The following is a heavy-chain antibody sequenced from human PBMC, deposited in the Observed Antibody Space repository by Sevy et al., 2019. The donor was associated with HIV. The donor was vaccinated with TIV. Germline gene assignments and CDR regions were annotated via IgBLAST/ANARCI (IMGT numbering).Heavy chain of an antibody. D-gene: IGHD1-26*01. Sequence: SETLSLTCTVSGGSISTYYWSWIRQPAGEGLEWIGRIHSSGTTDYNPSLRSRVTMSLGTSKMQFSLELRSVTVADSAMYFCARSLGGALGTINWFDPWGQGTLVTVSS. CDR2: IHSSGTT. J-gene: IGHJ5*02. CDR1: GGSISTYY. V-gene: IGHV4-4*07. CDR3: ARSLGGALGTINWFDP.